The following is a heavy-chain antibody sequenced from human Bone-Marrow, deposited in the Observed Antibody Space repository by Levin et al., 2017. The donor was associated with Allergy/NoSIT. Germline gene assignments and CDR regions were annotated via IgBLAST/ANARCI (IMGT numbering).Heavy chain of an antibody. CDR3: AKRSQSFSYCEN. D-gene: IGHD2/OR15-2a*01. V-gene: IGHV3-23*01. J-gene: IGHJ4*02. CDR1: GFTFSDYA. CDR2: IGSDRKT. Sequence: GESLKISCAASGFTFSDYAMRWVRQAPGKGLEWISTIGSDRKTYYADSVKGRFTISRDNSRTTLYLQMNSLRAEDTATYYCAKRSQSFSYCENWGQGTLVTVSS.